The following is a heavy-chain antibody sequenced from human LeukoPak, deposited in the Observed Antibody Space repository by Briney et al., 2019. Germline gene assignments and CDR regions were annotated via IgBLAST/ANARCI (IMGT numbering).Heavy chain of an antibody. J-gene: IGHJ4*02. V-gene: IGHV3-11*04. CDR1: GFTFSDYY. D-gene: IGHD6-13*01. CDR2: ISSSDNII. Sequence: GGSLRLSCAASGFTFSDYYMSWIRQAPGKGLEWVSYISSSDNIIYYADSVKGRFTISRDNAKNSLYLQMNSLGVEDTAVYYCARDIHIIAAAGRFDYWGQGTLVTVSS. CDR3: ARDIHIIAAAGRFDY.